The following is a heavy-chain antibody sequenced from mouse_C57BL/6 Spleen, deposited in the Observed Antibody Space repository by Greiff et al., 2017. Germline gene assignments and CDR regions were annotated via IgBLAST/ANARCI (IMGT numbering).Heavy chain of an antibody. J-gene: IGHJ2*01. Sequence: VQLQQPGAELVKPGASVKLSCKASGYTFTSYWMHWVKQRPGQGLEWIGMIHPNSGSTNYNEKFKSKATLTVDKSSSTAYMQRSSLTSEDAAVYYCAILTGTWGGNDWGQGTTLTVSS. V-gene: IGHV1-64*01. CDR2: IHPNSGST. D-gene: IGHD4-1*01. CDR3: AILTGTWGGND. CDR1: GYTFTSYW.